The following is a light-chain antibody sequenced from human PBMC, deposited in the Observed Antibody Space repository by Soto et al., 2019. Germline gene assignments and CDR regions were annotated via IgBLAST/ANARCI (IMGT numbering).Light chain of an antibody. CDR3: QQYHIWYT. J-gene: IGKJ2*01. Sequence: EIVMTQSPATLSVSPGERVTLSCRASQSVRSNLAWYQQKPGQAPRLLIYGASTRATGLPARFSGSGSGTDFTLTISSLQSEDFAVYYCQQYHIWYTFGQGTELEIK. V-gene: IGKV3-15*01. CDR1: QSVRSN. CDR2: GAS.